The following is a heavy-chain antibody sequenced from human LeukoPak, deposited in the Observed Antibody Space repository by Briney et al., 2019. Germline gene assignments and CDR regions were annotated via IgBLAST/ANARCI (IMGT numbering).Heavy chain of an antibody. Sequence: ASVKVSCKASGGTFGSYAISWVRQAPGQGLEWMGGIIPIFGTADYAQKFQGRVTITTDESTSTAYMEPSSLRSEDTAVYYCAREGGNSHAESFQHWGQGTLVTVSS. CDR1: GGTFGSYA. V-gene: IGHV1-69*05. CDR2: IIPIFGTA. CDR3: AREGGNSHAESFQH. D-gene: IGHD4-23*01. J-gene: IGHJ1*01.